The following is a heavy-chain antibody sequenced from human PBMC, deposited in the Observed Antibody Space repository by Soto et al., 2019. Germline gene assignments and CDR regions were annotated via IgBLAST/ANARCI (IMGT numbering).Heavy chain of an antibody. CDR1: GFTFSSYS. Sequence: EVQLVESGGGLVQPGGSLRLSCAASGFTFSSYSMNWVRQAPGKGLEWVSHISSSSRTIYYADSVRGRFTISRDNAKNSLYLQMNSLRAEDTAVYYCARPINKDYADYHVAFDVWGQGTMVTVSS. J-gene: IGHJ3*01. V-gene: IGHV3-48*01. D-gene: IGHD4-17*01. CDR3: ARPINKDYADYHVAFDV. CDR2: ISSSSRTI.